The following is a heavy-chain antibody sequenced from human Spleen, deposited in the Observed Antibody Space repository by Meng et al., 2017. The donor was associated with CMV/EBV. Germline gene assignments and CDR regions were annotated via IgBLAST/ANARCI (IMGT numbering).Heavy chain of an antibody. V-gene: IGHV1-18*01. CDR3: ARGSTRNYYYYGMDV. Sequence: ASVKVSCKASGGTFSSYAISWVRQAPGQGLEWMGWISAYNGNTNYAQKLQGRVTMTTDTSTSTAYMELRSLRSDDTAVYYCARGSTRNYYYYGMDVWGQGTTVTVSS. CDR1: GGTFSSYA. CDR2: ISAYNGNT. D-gene: IGHD1-14*01. J-gene: IGHJ6*02.